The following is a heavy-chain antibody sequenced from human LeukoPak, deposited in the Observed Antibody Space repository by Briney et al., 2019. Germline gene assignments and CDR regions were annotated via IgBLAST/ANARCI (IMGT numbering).Heavy chain of an antibody. J-gene: IGHJ4*02. CDR3: AKDLSNTYYYDSSGPDY. CDR2: IRYDGSNK. Sequence: GGSLRLSCAASGFTFSSYGMHWVRQATGKGLEWVACIRYDGSNKYYAHSVKGRFTISRDNSKNTLYLQMNSLRAEDTAVYYCAKDLSNTYYYDSSGPDYWGQGTLVTVSS. CDR1: GFTFSSYG. V-gene: IGHV3-30*02. D-gene: IGHD3-22*01.